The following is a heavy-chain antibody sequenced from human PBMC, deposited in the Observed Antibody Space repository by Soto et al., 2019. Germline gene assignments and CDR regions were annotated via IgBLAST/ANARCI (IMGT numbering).Heavy chain of an antibody. D-gene: IGHD3-3*01. V-gene: IGHV4-31*03. Sequence: SETLSLTCTVSGGSISSGGYYWSWIRQHPGKGLEWIGYIYYSGSTYYNPSPKSRVTISVDTSKNQFSLKLSSVTAADTAVYYCARGTYYDLWSGYYNLPIWFDPWGQGTQVTVSS. CDR2: IYYSGST. CDR3: ARGTYYDLWSGYYNLPIWFDP. J-gene: IGHJ5*02. CDR1: GGSISSGGYY.